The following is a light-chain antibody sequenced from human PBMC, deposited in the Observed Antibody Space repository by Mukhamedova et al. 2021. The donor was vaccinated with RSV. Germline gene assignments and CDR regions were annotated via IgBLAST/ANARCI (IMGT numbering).Light chain of an antibody. Sequence: NWYQQKVGKAPKLLMYGASNLQSGVPSRFSGSGSGTAFTLTITSLQPEDFATYYCQQSYTMPLTFGGGTRMEIK. J-gene: IGKJ4*01. CDR2: GAS. CDR3: QQSYTMPLT. V-gene: IGKV1-39*01.